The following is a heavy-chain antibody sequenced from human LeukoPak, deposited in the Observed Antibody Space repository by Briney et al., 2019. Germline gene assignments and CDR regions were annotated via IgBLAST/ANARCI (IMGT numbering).Heavy chain of an antibody. Sequence: SQTLSLTCAISGDSVSSNSVAWNWIMQSPSRGLEWLGRSYYRSKWYNDYAVSVKSRITINPDTSKNQFSLQLNSVTPEDTAVYYCARDNYYPWYFDLWGRGTLVTAPS. CDR2: SYYRSKWYN. V-gene: IGHV6-1*01. CDR3: ARDNYYPWYFDL. J-gene: IGHJ2*01. CDR1: GDSVSSNSVA. D-gene: IGHD3-22*01.